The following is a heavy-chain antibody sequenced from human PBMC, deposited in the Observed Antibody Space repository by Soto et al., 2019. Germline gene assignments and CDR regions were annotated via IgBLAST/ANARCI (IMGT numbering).Heavy chain of an antibody. V-gene: IGHV3-11*05. J-gene: IGHJ4*02. CDR2: ISSTSTYT. Sequence: QVQLVESGGGLVKPGGSLRLSCAASGFSFSDYFMSWVRQAPGKGLEWVSYISSTSTYTKDADSVKGRFTISRDNAKNSLYLQMNSLRAEDTAVYYCARARLTGYLYYFDYWGQGTLVTVSS. D-gene: IGHD3-9*01. CDR3: ARARLTGYLYYFDY. CDR1: GFSFSDYF.